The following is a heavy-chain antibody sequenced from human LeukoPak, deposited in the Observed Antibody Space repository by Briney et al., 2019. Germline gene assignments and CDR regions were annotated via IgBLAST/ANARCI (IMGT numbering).Heavy chain of an antibody. CDR3: ARDSPEGYY. Sequence: SETLSPTCTVSGYSISSGYYWGWIRQPPGKGLEWIGSIYHSGSTYYNPSLKSRVTISVDTSKNQFSLKLSSVTAADTAVYYCARDSPEGYYWGQGTLVTVSS. D-gene: IGHD2-2*01. CDR2: IYHSGST. CDR1: GYSISSGYY. J-gene: IGHJ4*02. V-gene: IGHV4-38-2*02.